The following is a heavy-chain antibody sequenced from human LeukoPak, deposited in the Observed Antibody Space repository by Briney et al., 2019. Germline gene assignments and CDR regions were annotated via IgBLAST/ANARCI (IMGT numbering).Heavy chain of an antibody. CDR3: AREGITMVRGVIIIAGWFDP. D-gene: IGHD3-10*01. CDR2: IYYSGST. V-gene: IGHV4-59*01. CDR1: GGSISSYY. Sequence: PSETLSLTCTVSGGSISSYYWSWIRQPPGKGPEWIGYIYYSGSTNYNPSLKSRVTISVDTSKNQFSLKLSSVTAADTAVYYCAREGITMVRGVIIIAGWFDPWGQGTLVTVSS. J-gene: IGHJ5*02.